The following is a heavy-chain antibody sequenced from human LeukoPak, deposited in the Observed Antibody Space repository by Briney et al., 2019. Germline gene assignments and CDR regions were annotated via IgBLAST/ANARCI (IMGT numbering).Heavy chain of an antibody. D-gene: IGHD1-26*01. V-gene: IGHV3-20*04. CDR3: ASGGIYYGAAFDL. CDR1: GFTFSSYA. CDR2: INWNGGST. Sequence: GGSLRLSCAASGFTFSSYAMSWVRQAPGKGLEWVSGINWNGGSTGYADSVKGRFTISRDNAKNSLYLQMNSLRAEDTALYYCASGGIYYGAAFDLWGQGSLVTVSA. J-gene: IGHJ4*02.